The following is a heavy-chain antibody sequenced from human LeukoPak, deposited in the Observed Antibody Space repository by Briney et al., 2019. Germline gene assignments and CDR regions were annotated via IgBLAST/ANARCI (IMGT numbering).Heavy chain of an antibody. D-gene: IGHD2-21*02. CDR2: IYYSGST. CDR1: GGSISSYY. J-gene: IGHJ4*02. CDR3: ANTPVRVVVTAIYFEY. V-gene: IGHV4-59*01. Sequence: SETLSLTCTVSGGSISSYYWSWIRQPPGKGLEWIGDIYYSGSTNYNPSLKSRGTISLDTSNNQFSLKLSSVTAADTAVYYCANTPVRVVVTAIYFEYWGQGTLVTVSS.